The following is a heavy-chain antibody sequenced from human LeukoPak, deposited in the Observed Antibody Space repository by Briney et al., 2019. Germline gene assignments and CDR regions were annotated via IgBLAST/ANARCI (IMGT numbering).Heavy chain of an antibody. J-gene: IGHJ3*02. Sequence: PSETLSLTCTVSGGSISSYYWSWIRQPPGKGLEWIGYIYYSGSTNYNPSLKSRVTISVDPSKNHFSLRLSSVTAADTAVYYCARETSLVGATVGSAFDIWGQGTMVTVSS. CDR2: IYYSGST. CDR3: ARETSLVGATVGSAFDI. D-gene: IGHD1-26*01. CDR1: GGSISSYY. V-gene: IGHV4-59*01.